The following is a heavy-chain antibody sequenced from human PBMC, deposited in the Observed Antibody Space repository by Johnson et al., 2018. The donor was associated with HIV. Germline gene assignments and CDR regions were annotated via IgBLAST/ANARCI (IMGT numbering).Heavy chain of an antibody. D-gene: IGHD6-6*01. J-gene: IGHJ3*02. Sequence: QVQLVESGGGVVQPGRSLRLSCAASGFTFSSYGMHWVRQAPGKGLEWVAFIRYDGSNKWYADSVKGRFTVSRDNSKNTLYLQMNSLRAEDTAVYYCAKDVHGAFDIWGQGTMVTVSS. CDR2: IRYDGSNK. CDR3: AKDVHGAFDI. CDR1: GFTFSSYG. V-gene: IGHV3-30*02.